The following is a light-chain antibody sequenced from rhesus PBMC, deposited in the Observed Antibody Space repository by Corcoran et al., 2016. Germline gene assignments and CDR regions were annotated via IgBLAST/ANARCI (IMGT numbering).Light chain of an antibody. V-gene: IGLV1-60*01. CDR3: AAWDSSLNNI. Sequence: QSVLTQPPSASEAARKSVTISCFGSNSNIGNNIVSWYQQLPGTAPKLLIYFNDQRVSGGSDRFSGSKSGTSASLAISGLPTEDEADYYCAAWDSSLNNIFGAGTRVTV. CDR2: FND. CDR1: NSNIGNNI. J-gene: IGLJ1*01.